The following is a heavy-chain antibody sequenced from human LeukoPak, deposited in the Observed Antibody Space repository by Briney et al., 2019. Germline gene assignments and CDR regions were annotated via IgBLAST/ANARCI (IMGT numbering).Heavy chain of an antibody. V-gene: IGHV4-39*01. CDR3: ARATLDYYYDSSGYTTWFDP. J-gene: IGHJ5*02. CDR1: GGSVSSSSYY. CDR2: IYYSGST. Sequence: SETLSLTCTVSGGSVSSSSYYWGWIRQPPGNGLEWIGSIYYSGSTYYNPSLKSRVTISVDTSKNQFSLKLSSMTAADTAVHYCARATLDYYYDSSGYTTWFDPWGQGTLVTVSS. D-gene: IGHD3-22*01.